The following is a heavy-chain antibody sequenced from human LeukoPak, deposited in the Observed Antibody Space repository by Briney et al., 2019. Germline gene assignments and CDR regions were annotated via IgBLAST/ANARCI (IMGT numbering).Heavy chain of an antibody. D-gene: IGHD6-6*01. CDR3: ARQTYSSYKWFDP. CDR1: GGSISSSSYY. V-gene: IGHV4-39*01. Sequence: PSETLSLTCTVSGGSISSSSYYWGWIRQPPGKGLEWIGCIYYIGSTHYNPSLKSRVTISVDTSKNQFSLKLSSVTAADTAVYYCARQTYSSYKWFDPWGQGTLVTVSS. J-gene: IGHJ5*02. CDR2: IYYIGST.